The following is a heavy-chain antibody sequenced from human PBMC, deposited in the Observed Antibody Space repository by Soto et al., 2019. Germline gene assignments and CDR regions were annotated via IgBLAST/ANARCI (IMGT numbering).Heavy chain of an antibody. J-gene: IGHJ4*02. CDR3: VGFRVFRLCYFAK. CDR1: GGSVSSGSYY. CDR2: IYYSGST. Sequence: SETLSLTCTVSGGSVSSGSYYWSWIRQPPGKGLEWIGYIYYSGSTNYNPSLKSRVTISVDTSKNQFSLKLSSVTTADTAVYNCVGFRVFRLCYFAKGGEGTLVTVSS. D-gene: IGHD3-9*01. V-gene: IGHV4-61*01.